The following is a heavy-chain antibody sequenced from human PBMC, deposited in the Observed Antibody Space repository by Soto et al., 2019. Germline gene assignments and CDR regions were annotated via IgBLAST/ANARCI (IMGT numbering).Heavy chain of an antibody. CDR2: IYYSGST. V-gene: IGHV4-30-4*01. CDR1: GGSISSGDYY. CDR3: ARDSSRAPYYYYYGMDV. D-gene: IGHD6-13*01. J-gene: IGHJ6*02. Sequence: SETLSLTCTVSGGSISSGDYYWSWIRQPPGKGLEWIGYIYYSGSTYYNPSLKSRVTISVDTSKNQFSLKLSSVTAADTAVYYCARDSSRAPYYYYYGMDVWGQGTTVTVS.